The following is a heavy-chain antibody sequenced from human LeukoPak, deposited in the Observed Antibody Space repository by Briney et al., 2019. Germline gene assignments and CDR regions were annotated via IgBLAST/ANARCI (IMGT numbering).Heavy chain of an antibody. V-gene: IGHV4-39*01. CDR1: GGSISSSSYY. J-gene: IGHJ4*02. D-gene: IGHD6-19*01. CDR2: IYYSGST. CDR3: ARLPSSGWYIYYVDY. Sequence: SETLSLTCTVSGGSISSSSYYWGWIRQPPGKGLEWIGSIYYSGSTYYNPSLKSRVTISVDTSKNQFSLKLSSVTAADTAVYYCARLPSSGWYIYYVDYWGQGTLVTVSS.